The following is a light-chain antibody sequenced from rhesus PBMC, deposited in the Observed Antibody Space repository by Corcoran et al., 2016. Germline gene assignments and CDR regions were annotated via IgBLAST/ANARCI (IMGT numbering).Light chain of an antibody. V-gene: IGKV2-72*02. CDR3: VQAIAFPRT. J-gene: IGKJ1*01. CDR1: QSLLHSNGNTY. CDR2: GGS. Sequence: DIVMTQTPLSLPITPGEPASISCRSSQSLLHSNGNTYLHWYLQKPGQSPQLLIYGGSNRASGVPERFSGSGSGTDFTMTSRKVEAEDGGVYYCVQAIAFPRTFGQGTKVEIK.